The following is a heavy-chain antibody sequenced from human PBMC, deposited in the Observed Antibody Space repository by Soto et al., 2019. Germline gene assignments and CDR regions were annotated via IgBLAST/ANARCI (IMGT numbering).Heavy chain of an antibody. Sequence: QLQLQESGPGLVKSSETLSLTCTLSGGSISSSSYYWGWIRQPPGKGLEWIGSLYYSASTYYNPSLRSRVTIPAATSKNHLSLKQSSVTAADTAVYYCARHGTGGFGGGQYVDPWGHGTLVTVSS. CDR1: GGSISSSSYY. D-gene: IGHD2-8*02. V-gene: IGHV4-39*01. J-gene: IGHJ5*02. CDR3: ARHGTGGFGGGQYVDP. CDR2: LYYSAST.